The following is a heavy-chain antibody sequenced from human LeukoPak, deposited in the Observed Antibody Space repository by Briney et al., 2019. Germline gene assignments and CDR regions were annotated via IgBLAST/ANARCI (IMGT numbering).Heavy chain of an antibody. CDR2: IRHDGTKK. V-gene: IGHV3-30*02. CDR1: GFMFSKYA. CDR3: ARGGSDAFDI. Sequence: HPGGSLRLSCAASGFMFSKYAMHWVRQAPGKGLECVAFIRHDGTKKDYADSVKGRFAISRDNSKNTLYLQMNSLRAEDTAVYYCARGGSDAFDIWGQGTMVTVSS. J-gene: IGHJ3*02.